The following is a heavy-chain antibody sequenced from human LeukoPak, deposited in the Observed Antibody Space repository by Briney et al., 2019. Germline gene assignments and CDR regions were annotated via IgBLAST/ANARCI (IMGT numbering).Heavy chain of an antibody. CDR1: GGTFSSYA. V-gene: IGHV1-69*05. Sequence: SVKVSCKASGGTFSSYAISWVRQAPGQGLEWMGRIIPIFGTANYALKFQGRVTITTDESTSTAYMELSSLRSEDTAVYYCAAAGTYYYDSSGYRDYWGQGTLVTVSS. J-gene: IGHJ4*02. D-gene: IGHD3-22*01. CDR2: IIPIFGTA. CDR3: AAAGTYYYDSSGYRDY.